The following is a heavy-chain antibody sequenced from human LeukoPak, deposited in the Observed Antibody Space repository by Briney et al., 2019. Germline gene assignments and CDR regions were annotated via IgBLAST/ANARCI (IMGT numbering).Heavy chain of an antibody. Sequence: PGGSLRLSCAASGFTFSSYAMSWVRQAPGKGLEWVSAISAGGGSTCYADSVKGRFTISRDNSKNTLYLQMNSLRAEDTAIYYCAKGSSSWQYNWFDPWGQGTLVTVSS. CDR3: AKGSSSWQYNWFDP. CDR1: GFTFSSYA. CDR2: ISAGGGST. V-gene: IGHV3-23*01. J-gene: IGHJ5*02. D-gene: IGHD6-13*01.